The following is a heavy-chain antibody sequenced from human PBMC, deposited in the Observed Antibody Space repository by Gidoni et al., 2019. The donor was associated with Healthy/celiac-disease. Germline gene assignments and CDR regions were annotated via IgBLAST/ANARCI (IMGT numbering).Heavy chain of an antibody. CDR1: GYTFTSYA. Sequence: QVQLVQSGAEVKKPGASVKVSCKASGYTFTSYAMHWVRQAPGQRLEWMGWINAGNGNTKYSQKFQGRVTITRDTSASTAYMELSSLRSEDTAVYYCARDSGEIQLLPPNLWFDPWGQGTLVTVSS. V-gene: IGHV1-3*01. CDR2: INAGNGNT. J-gene: IGHJ5*02. CDR3: ARDSGEIQLLPPNLWFDP. D-gene: IGHD2-2*01.